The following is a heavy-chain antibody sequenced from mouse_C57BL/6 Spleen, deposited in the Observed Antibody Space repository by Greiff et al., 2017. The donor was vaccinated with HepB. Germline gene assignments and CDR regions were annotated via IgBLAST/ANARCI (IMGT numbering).Heavy chain of an antibody. J-gene: IGHJ1*03. D-gene: IGHD2-4*01. CDR1: GYTFTSYW. CDR3: ALIYYDYDDWYFDV. V-gene: IGHV1-55*01. Sequence: QVQLQHPGAELVKPGASVKMSCKASGYTFTSYWITWVKQRPGQGLEWIGDIYPGSGSTNYNEKFKSKATLTVDTSSSTAYMQLSSLTSEDSAVYYCALIYYDYDDWYFDVWGTGTTVTVSS. CDR2: IYPGSGST.